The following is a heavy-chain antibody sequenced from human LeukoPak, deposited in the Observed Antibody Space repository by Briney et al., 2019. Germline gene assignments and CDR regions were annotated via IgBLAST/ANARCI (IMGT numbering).Heavy chain of an antibody. CDR3: ARDCNGGGGSCYGGFDY. Sequence: GGSLRLSCAASGFTFSSYSMNWVRQAPGKGLEWVSSISSSSSYIYYADSVKGRFTISRDNAKNSLYLQMNSLRAEDTAVYYCARDCNGGGGSCYGGFDYWGQGTLVTVSS. CDR2: ISSSSSYI. D-gene: IGHD2-15*01. J-gene: IGHJ4*02. CDR1: GFTFSSYS. V-gene: IGHV3-21*01.